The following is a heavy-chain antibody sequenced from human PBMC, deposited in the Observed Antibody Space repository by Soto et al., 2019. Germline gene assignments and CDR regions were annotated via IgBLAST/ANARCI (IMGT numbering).Heavy chain of an antibody. J-gene: IGHJ4*02. D-gene: IGHD3-3*01. CDR1: GFTFSSYA. CDR2: ISYDGSNK. Sequence: GSLRLSCAASGFTFSSYAMHWVRQAPGKGLEWVAVISYDGSNKYYADSVKGRFTISRDNSKNTLYLQMNSLRAEDTAVYYCAREMGTIFGVVPSFYFDYWGKGTLVTVSS. CDR3: AREMGTIFGVVPSFYFDY. V-gene: IGHV3-30-3*01.